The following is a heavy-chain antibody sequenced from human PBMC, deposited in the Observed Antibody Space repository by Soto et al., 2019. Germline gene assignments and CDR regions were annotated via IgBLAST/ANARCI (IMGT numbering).Heavy chain of an antibody. J-gene: IGHJ4*02. CDR2: ISGSGGST. CDR1: GFTFSSYA. Sequence: GGSLRLSCAASGFTFSSYAMSWVRQAPGKGLEWVSAISGSGGSTYYADSVKGRFTISRDNSKNTLYLQMNSLRAEDTAVYYCAKVILGSSWYGDYFDYWGQGTLVTVSS. CDR3: AKVILGSSWYGDYFDY. D-gene: IGHD6-13*01. V-gene: IGHV3-23*01.